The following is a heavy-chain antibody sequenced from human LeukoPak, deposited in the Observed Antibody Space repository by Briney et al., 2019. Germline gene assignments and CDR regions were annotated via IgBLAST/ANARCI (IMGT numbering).Heavy chain of an antibody. D-gene: IGHD3-3*01. V-gene: IGHV3-30*04. CDR1: GFTFSSYA. CDR2: ISYDGSNK. J-gene: IGHJ6*03. Sequence: PGGSLRLSCAASGFTFSSYAMHWVRQAPGKGLEWVAVISYDGSNKYYADSVKGRFTISRDNSKNTLYLQMNSLRAEDTAVYYCARGQIFGVVTVYYYYYMDVWGKGTTVTVSS. CDR3: ARGQIFGVVTVYYYYYMDV.